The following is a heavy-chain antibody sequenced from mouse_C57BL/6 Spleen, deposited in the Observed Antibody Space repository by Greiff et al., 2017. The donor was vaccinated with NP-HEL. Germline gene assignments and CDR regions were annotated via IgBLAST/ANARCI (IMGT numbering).Heavy chain of an antibody. D-gene: IGHD6-5*01. CDR3: AKYAAGRYFDY. J-gene: IGHJ2*01. Sequence: QVQLQQPGAELVKPGASVKMSCKASGYTFTSYWITWVKQRPGQGLEWIGDIYPGSGCTNYNEKFQSKATLTVDTSSSTAYRQLSSLTSEDSAVYYCAKYAAGRYFDYWGQGTTLTVSS. CDR2: IYPGSGCT. CDR1: GYTFTSYW. V-gene: IGHV1-55*01.